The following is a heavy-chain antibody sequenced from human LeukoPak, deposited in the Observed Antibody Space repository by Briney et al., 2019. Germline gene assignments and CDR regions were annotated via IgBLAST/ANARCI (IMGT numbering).Heavy chain of an antibody. CDR2: RNPNSGNT. CDR3: AMDIDYYDSSGYLGTDY. J-gene: IGHJ4*02. V-gene: IGHV1-8*01. CDR1: GYTFTSYD. Sequence: ASVKVSCKASGYTFTSYDINLVRQATGQGLEWMGWRNPNSGNTGYAQKFQGRVTMTRNTSISTAYMELSSLRSEDTAVYYCAMDIDYYDSSGYLGTDYWGQGTLVTVSS. D-gene: IGHD3-22*01.